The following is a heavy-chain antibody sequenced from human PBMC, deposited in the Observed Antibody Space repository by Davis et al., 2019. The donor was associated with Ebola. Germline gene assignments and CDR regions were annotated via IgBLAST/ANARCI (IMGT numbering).Heavy chain of an antibody. J-gene: IGHJ4*02. CDR1: GYTFTSYY. CDR3: TTTTVTTEGVDY. Sequence: AASVKVSCKASGYTFTSYYMHWVRQAPGQGLEWMGIINPSGGSTSYAQKFQGRVTMTRDTSTSTVYMELSSLRSEDTAVYYCTTTTVTTEGVDYWGQGTLVTVSS. V-gene: IGHV1-46*03. CDR2: INPSGGST. D-gene: IGHD4-17*01.